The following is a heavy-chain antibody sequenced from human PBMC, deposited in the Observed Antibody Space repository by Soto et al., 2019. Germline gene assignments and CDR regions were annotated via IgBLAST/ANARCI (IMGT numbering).Heavy chain of an antibody. CDR1: GYTFTGYY. CDR2: INPNSGGT. Sequence: ASVKVSCKASGYTFTGYYMHWVRQAPGQGLEWMGWINPNSGGTNYAQKFQGWVTMTRDTSISTAYMELSRLRSDDTAVYYCARDLSDSSSTRPYDGMHVWGQGTTVTVSS. V-gene: IGHV1-2*04. D-gene: IGHD6-6*01. CDR3: ARDLSDSSSTRPYDGMHV. J-gene: IGHJ6*02.